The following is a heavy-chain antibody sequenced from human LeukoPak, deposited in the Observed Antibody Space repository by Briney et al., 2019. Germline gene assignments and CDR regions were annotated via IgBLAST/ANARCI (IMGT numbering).Heavy chain of an antibody. CDR2: ISGSGGST. CDR3: AKAYSVRAASDY. J-gene: IGHJ4*02. V-gene: IGHV3-23*01. Sequence: GESLSLSCAAAGFTFSTYAMSWVRQAPGKVLESVSAISGSGGSTYYADSVKGRFTISRDNSKNTLYLQMNSLRAEDTAVYYCAKAYSVRAASDYWGQGTLVTVSS. D-gene: IGHD2-21*01. CDR1: GFTFSTYA.